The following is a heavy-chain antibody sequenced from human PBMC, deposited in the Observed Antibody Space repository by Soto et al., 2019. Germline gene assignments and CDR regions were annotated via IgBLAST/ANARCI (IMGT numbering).Heavy chain of an antibody. Sequence: PGGSLRLSCAASGFAFSGHTMNWVRQAPGKGLEWVAYIGNTLDTIYYADSVKGRFIISRDDAMKSVFLHMSSLRDDDTAVYYCARVIKTYDIHDAFDIWGQGTMVTVSS. V-gene: IGHV3-48*02. D-gene: IGHD3-9*01. J-gene: IGHJ3*02. CDR3: ARVIKTYDIHDAFDI. CDR1: GFAFSGHT. CDR2: IGNTLDTI.